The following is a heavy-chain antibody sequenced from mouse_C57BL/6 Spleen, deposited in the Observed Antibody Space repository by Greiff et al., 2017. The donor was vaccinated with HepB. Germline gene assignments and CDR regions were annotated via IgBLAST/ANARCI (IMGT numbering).Heavy chain of an antibody. V-gene: IGHV5-6*02. J-gene: IGHJ2*01. Sequence: DVKLVESGGDLVKPGGSLKLSCAASGFTFSSYGMSWVRQTPDKRLEWVATISSGGSYTYYPDSVKGRFTISRDNAKNTLYLQMSSLKSEDTAMYYCARPSTMITPYYFDYWGQGTTLTVSS. CDR3: ARPSTMITPYYFDY. D-gene: IGHD2-4*01. CDR2: ISSGGSYT. CDR1: GFTFSSYG.